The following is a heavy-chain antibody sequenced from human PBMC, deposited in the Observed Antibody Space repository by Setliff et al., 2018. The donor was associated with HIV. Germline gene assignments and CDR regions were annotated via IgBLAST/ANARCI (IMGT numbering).Heavy chain of an antibody. J-gene: IGHJ4*02. D-gene: IGHD3-10*01. CDR2: LYCDGNT. V-gene: IGHV4-38-2*02. Sequence: SETLSLTCTVSAYSIRNGYYWGWIRQSPGKGLEWIGTLYCDGNTYYNPSLKSRVTLSVDTSKDQFSLELSSVTASDTAVYRCASLYYISSWTSYFDSWGQGTLVTISS. CDR3: ASLYYISSWTSYFDS. CDR1: AYSIRNGYY.